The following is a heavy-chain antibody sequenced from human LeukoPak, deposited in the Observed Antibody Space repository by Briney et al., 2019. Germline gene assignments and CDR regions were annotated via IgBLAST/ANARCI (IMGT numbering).Heavy chain of an antibody. CDR1: GFTFSSYW. J-gene: IGHJ3*02. D-gene: IGHD5-12*01. CDR3: ARVIVATNTFDAFDI. V-gene: IGHV3-7*01. CDR2: IKQDGSEK. Sequence: PGGSLRLSCAASGFTFSSYWMSWVRQAPGKGLEWVANIKQDGSEKYYVDSVKGRFTISRDNAKNSLYLQMNSLRAEDTAVYYCARVIVATNTFDAFDIWGQGTMVTVSS.